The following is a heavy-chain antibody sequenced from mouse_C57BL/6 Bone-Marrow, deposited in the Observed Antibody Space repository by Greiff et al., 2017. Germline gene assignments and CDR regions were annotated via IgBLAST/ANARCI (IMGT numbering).Heavy chain of an antibody. J-gene: IGHJ2*01. CDR1: GYTFTSYW. CDR2: IDPSDSYT. CDR3: ARSDYGYDGDY. D-gene: IGHD2-2*01. Sequence: QVQLQPGAELVKPGASVKLSCKASGYTFTSYWMQWVKQRPGQGLEWIGEIDPSDSYTNYNQKFKGKATLTVDTSSSTAYMQLSSLTSEDSAVYYCARSDYGYDGDYWGQGTTLTVSS. V-gene: IGHV1-50*01.